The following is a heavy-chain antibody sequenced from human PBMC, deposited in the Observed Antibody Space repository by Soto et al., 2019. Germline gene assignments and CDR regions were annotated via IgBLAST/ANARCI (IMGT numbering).Heavy chain of an antibody. V-gene: IGHV3-13*01. CDR1: GLPSNRNN. Sequence: EGSLRRSCVASGLPSNRNNMHCGRQVPGKGLEWVSGTGNTGDTYYPGSVKGRFIISREDAKNSLYLQMNPLRAGDTAVYYCERDQRAADGSWFFDLWGRGTLVPVSP. CDR3: ERDQRAADGSWFFDL. CDR2: TGNTGDT. J-gene: IGHJ2*01. D-gene: IGHD2-15*01.